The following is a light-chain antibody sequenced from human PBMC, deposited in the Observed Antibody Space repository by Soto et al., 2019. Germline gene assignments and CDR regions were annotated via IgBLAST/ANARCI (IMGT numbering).Light chain of an antibody. Sequence: DLQMTQSPSTLSSSVGERVTITCRASQSISSWLAWYQQKPGKAPQALIYDDSSLKSGVPSRLSGSGSGTDLTLTISSLQPEDFATYYCQKSYSTTWTFGQGTKVDI. V-gene: IGKV1-5*01. CDR1: QSISSW. CDR3: QKSYSTTWT. J-gene: IGKJ1*01. CDR2: DDS.